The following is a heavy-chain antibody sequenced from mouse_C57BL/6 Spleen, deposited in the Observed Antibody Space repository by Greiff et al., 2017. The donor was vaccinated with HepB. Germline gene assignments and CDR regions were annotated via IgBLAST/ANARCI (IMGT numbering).Heavy chain of an antibody. J-gene: IGHJ1*03. CDR2: IYPGSGNT. CDR1: GYTFTDYY. Sequence: QVQLKQPGAELVKPGASVKLSCKASGYTFTDYYINWVKQRPGQGLEWIARIYPGSGNTYYNEKFKGKATLTAEKSSSTAYMQLSSLTSEDSAVYFCARDYYGSSYCWYFDVWGTGTTVTVSS. V-gene: IGHV1-76*01. D-gene: IGHD1-1*01. CDR3: ARDYYGSSYCWYFDV.